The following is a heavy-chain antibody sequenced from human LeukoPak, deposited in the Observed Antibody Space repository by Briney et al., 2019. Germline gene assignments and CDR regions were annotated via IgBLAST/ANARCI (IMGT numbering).Heavy chain of an antibody. CDR1: GYTFTGYY. CDR2: INPKSGGT. J-gene: IGHJ1*01. V-gene: IGHV1-2*02. CDR3: ASHGPEYSSSWYYFQH. D-gene: IGHD6-13*01. Sequence: ASVKVSCKASGYTFTGYYMHWVRQAPGQGLEWMGWINPKSGGTNYAQQFQGRVTMTRDTSISTAYMEVNRLRSDDTAVYYCASHGPEYSSSWYYFQHWGQGTLVTVSS.